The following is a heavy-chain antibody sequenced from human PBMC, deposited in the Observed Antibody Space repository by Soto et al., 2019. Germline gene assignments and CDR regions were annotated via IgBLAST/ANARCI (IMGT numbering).Heavy chain of an antibody. CDR3: AIVSRCIGVVPAALN. J-gene: IGHJ4*02. V-gene: IGHV3-23*01. CDR2: ISGSGGST. CDR1: GHTFHNYA. Sequence: EVQLLESGGGLEQPGGSLRLSCVGSGHTFHNYAMTWVRQAPGKGLEWVSGISGSGGSTYYADSVRGRFTISRDDSKNTLYLQMNRLRAEETAVYYCAIVSRCIGVVPAALNWGQGTLVTVSS. D-gene: IGHD2-2*01.